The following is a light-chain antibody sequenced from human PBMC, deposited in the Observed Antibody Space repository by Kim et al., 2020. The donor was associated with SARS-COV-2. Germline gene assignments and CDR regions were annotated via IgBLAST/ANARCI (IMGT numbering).Light chain of an antibody. CDR1: QSVSHY. CDR3: HQYGSSPWS. V-gene: IGKV1-5*01. J-gene: IGKJ1*01. Sequence: GDRVTIPCRASQSVSHYLAWYQHKPGKAPKRLVYDASSLEGGVPSRFSGSGSGTELTLTITSLQPDDFATYYCHQYGSSPWSFGQGTKVDIK. CDR2: DAS.